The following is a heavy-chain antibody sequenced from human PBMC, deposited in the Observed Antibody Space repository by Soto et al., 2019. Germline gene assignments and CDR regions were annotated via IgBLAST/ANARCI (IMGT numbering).Heavy chain of an antibody. CDR3: ARDQSTEELLN. D-gene: IGHD1-26*01. CDR2: ISAYNGNT. J-gene: IGHJ4*02. CDR1: GYTLTSYG. V-gene: IGHV1-18*01. Sequence: GASVMVSCKSSGYTLTSYGISWVRQAPGQGLEWMGWISAYNGNTNYAQKLQGRVTMTTDTSTSTAYMELRSLRSDDTAVYYCARDQSTEELLNWGQGTLVTGSS.